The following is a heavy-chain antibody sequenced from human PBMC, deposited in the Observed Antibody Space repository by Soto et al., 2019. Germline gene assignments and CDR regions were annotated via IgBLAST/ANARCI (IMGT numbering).Heavy chain of an antibody. D-gene: IGHD2-15*01. CDR3: ARRYCSGGSCPLGGFAP. CDR1: GGSISSGGYY. Sequence: QVQLQESGPGLVKPSQTLSLTCTVSGGSISSGGYYWSCIRQHPGKGLEWIGYIYYSGSTYYNTSLKSGVTISVDPSKNKFSLKLSSVTAADTAVYYCARRYCSGGSCPLGGFAPWGQGTLVTVSS. CDR2: IYYSGST. V-gene: IGHV4-31*03. J-gene: IGHJ5*02.